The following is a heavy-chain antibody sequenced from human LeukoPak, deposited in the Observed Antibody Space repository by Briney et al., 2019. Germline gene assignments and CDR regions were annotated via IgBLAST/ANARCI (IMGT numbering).Heavy chain of an antibody. CDR1: GLNFRAYG. Sequence: GGSLRLSCAASGLNFRAYGMSWVRQAPGKGLEWVSTISGSGDSTYHADSVKGRFTISRDNSKNTLSLQMNSLRAEDTAVYFCARDFFGSGTYYPYQYYGMDVWGQGTTVTVSS. J-gene: IGHJ6*02. V-gene: IGHV3-23*01. CDR3: ARDFFGSGTYYPYQYYGMDV. CDR2: ISGSGDST. D-gene: IGHD3-10*01.